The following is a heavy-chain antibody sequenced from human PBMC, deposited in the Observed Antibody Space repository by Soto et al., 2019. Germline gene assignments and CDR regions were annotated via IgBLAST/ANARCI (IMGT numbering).Heavy chain of an antibody. J-gene: IGHJ4*02. CDR2: ISYDGSNK. D-gene: IGHD4-17*01. CDR1: GFTFSSYG. Sequence: GGSLRLSCAASGFTFSSYGMHWVRQAPGKGLEWVAVISYDGSNKYYADSVKGRFTISRDNSKNTLYLQMNSLRAEDTAVYYCAKAGGGDDYEGYYFDYWGQGTLVTVSS. V-gene: IGHV3-30*18. CDR3: AKAGGGDDYEGYYFDY.